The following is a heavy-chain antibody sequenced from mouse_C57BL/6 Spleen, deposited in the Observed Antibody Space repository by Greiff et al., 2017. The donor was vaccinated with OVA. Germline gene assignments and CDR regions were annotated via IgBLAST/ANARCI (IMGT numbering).Heavy chain of an antibody. Sequence: SGPELVKPGASVKMSCKASGYTFTDYNMHWVKQSHGKSLEWIGYINPNNGGTSYNQKFKGKATLTVNKSSSTAYMELRSLTSEDSAVYYCAREGGLYDYDDAMDYWGQGTSVTVSS. CDR1: GYTFTDYN. J-gene: IGHJ4*01. CDR3: AREGGLYDYDDAMDY. V-gene: IGHV1-22*01. D-gene: IGHD2-4*01. CDR2: INPNNGGT.